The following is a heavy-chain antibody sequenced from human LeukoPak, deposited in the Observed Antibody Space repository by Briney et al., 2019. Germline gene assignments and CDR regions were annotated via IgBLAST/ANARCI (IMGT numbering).Heavy chain of an antibody. CDR2: ISYDGSNI. CDR1: GFTFSSYA. J-gene: IGHJ3*02. Sequence: PGRSLRLSCAASGFTFSSYAMHWVRQAPGKGLEWVAVISYDGSNIYYADSVKGRFTISRDNSKNTLYLQMNSLRAEDTAVYYCARGRSSSSPYAFDIWGQGTMVTVSS. CDR3: ARGRSSSSPYAFDI. V-gene: IGHV3-30*04. D-gene: IGHD6-6*01.